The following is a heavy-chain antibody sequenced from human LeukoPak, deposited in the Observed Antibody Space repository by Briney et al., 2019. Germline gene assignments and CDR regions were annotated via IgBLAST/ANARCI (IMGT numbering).Heavy chain of an antibody. CDR3: ARDLYSSASIVFDY. Sequence: GGSLRLSCAAYGFTFSSYWMSWVRQAPGKGLEWVANIKQDGSEKNYVDSVKGRFTISRDNVKNSLYLQMNSLRVEDTPLYYCARDLYSSASIVFDYWGQGTLVTVSS. CDR1: GFTFSSYW. J-gene: IGHJ4*02. CDR2: IKQDGSEK. D-gene: IGHD6-6*01. V-gene: IGHV3-7*01.